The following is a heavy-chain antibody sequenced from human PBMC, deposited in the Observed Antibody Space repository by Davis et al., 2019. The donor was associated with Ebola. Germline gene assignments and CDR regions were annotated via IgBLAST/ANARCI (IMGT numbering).Heavy chain of an antibody. J-gene: IGHJ4*02. D-gene: IGHD3-3*01. CDR2: INHSGST. Sequence: PSETLSLTCAVYGGSFSGYYWSWIRQPPGKGLEWIGEINHSGSTNYNPSLKSRVTVSVDTSKNQFSLKLISVTAADTAVYYCASTIFGVVLPSYFDYWGQGTLVTVSS. V-gene: IGHV4-34*01. CDR1: GGSFSGYY. CDR3: ASTIFGVVLPSYFDY.